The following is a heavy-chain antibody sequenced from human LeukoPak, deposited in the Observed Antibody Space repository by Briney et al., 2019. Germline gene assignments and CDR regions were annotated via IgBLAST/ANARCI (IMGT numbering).Heavy chain of an antibody. D-gene: IGHD4-17*01. CDR1: GFTVSSNY. Sequence: GGSLRLSCAASGFTVSSNYMSWVRQAPGKGLEWVSVIYSGGSTYYADSVKGRFTISRDNSKNTLYLQMNSLRAEDTAVYYCARDSPDYGDYSLDYRGQGTLVTVSS. V-gene: IGHV3-66*01. CDR2: IYSGGST. CDR3: ARDSPDYGDYSLDY. J-gene: IGHJ4*02.